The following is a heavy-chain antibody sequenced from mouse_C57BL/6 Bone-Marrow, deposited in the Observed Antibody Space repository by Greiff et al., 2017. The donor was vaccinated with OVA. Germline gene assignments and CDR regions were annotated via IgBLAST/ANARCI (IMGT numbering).Heavy chain of an antibody. CDR2: ISGGGGNN. J-gene: IGHJ2*01. Sequence: EVKLVESGGGLVKPGGSLKLSCAASGFTFSSYTMSWVRQTPEKRLEWVATISGGGGNNYYPDSVKGRFTISRDNAKNTLYLQMSSLRSEDTALYYCARQLLWLDYWGQGTTLTVSS. D-gene: IGHD2-1*01. V-gene: IGHV5-9*01. CDR1: GFTFSSYT. CDR3: ARQLLWLDY.